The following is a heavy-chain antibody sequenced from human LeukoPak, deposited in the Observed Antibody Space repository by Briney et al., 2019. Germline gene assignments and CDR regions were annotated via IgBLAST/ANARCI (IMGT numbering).Heavy chain of an antibody. CDR3: ASFGNPSIAAAGPIDY. V-gene: IGHV3-48*03. Sequence: GGSLRLSCAASGFTFSSYEMNWVRQAPGKGLEWVSYISSSGSTIYYADSVKGRFTISRDNAKNSLYLQMNSLRAEDTAVYYCASFGNPSIAAAGPIDYWGQGTLVTVSS. CDR2: ISSSGSTI. D-gene: IGHD6-13*01. J-gene: IGHJ4*02. CDR1: GFTFSSYE.